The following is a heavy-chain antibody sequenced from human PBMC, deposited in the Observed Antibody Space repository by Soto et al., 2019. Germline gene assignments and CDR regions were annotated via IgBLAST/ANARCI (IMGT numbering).Heavy chain of an antibody. V-gene: IGHV1-69*01. CDR1: GGTLGSYA. J-gene: IGHJ6*02. CDR3: VPLQPSTIRGRPGMDV. CDR2: FIPIFGIT. D-gene: IGHD4-4*01. Sequence: QVQLLQSGAEVRKPGSSVKVSCKASGGTLGSYAITWVRQAPGQGFEWMGGFIPIFGITNYAQRFEYRLTITADESTSTVYMELSSLTYDDTAVYYCVPLQPSTIRGRPGMDVWGQGTTITVSS.